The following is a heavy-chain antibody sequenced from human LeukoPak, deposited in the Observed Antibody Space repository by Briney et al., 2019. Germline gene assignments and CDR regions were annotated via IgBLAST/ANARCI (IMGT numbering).Heavy chain of an antibody. J-gene: IGHJ6*02. Sequence: PSETLSLTCTVSGGSISSYYWSWIRQPPGKGLEWIGYIYYSGSTNYNPSLKSRVTISVDTSKNQFSLKLSSVTAADTAVYYCARIQKGLYDILTGYYYHYYGMDVWGQGTTVTVSS. D-gene: IGHD3-9*01. V-gene: IGHV4-59*08. CDR1: GGSISSYY. CDR2: IYYSGST. CDR3: ARIQKGLYDILTGYYYHYYGMDV.